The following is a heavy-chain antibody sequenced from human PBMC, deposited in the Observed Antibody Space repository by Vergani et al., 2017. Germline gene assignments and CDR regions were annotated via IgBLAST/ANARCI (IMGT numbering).Heavy chain of an antibody. D-gene: IGHD3-10*01. CDR1: GGSFSGYY. CDR2: INHSGST. V-gene: IGHV4-34*01. Sequence: QVQLQQWGAGLLKPSETLSLTCAVYGGSFSGYYWSWIRQPPGKGLEWIGEINHSGSTNYNPSLKSRVTISVDTSKNQFSLKLSSVTAADTAVYYCARLVGGSGYFDYWGQGTLVTVSS. CDR3: ARLVGGSGYFDY. J-gene: IGHJ4*02.